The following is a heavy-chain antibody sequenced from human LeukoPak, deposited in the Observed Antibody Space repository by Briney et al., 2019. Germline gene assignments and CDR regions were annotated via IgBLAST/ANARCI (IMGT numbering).Heavy chain of an antibody. V-gene: IGHV3-30*18. CDR3: AKQARRAYYYGSGTYAGSHYFDY. Sequence: PGGSLRLSCAASGFTFSSYDIHWVRQAPGKGLEWVALISSAGSTKSYADSVKGRFTISRDNSKNSLYLQMNSLRAEDTAVYYCAKQARRAYYYGSGTYAGSHYFDYWGQGTLVTVSS. D-gene: IGHD3-10*01. CDR1: GFTFSSYD. CDR2: ISSAGSTK. J-gene: IGHJ4*02.